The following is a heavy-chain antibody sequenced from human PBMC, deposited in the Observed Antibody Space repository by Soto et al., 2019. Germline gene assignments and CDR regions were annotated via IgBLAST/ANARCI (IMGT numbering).Heavy chain of an antibody. J-gene: IGHJ6*02. D-gene: IGHD3-16*01. Sequence: PGGSLRLSCAASGFTFSSYAMSWVRQAPGKGLEWVSAISGSGGSTYYADSVKGRFTISRDNSKNTLYPQMNSLRAEDTAVYYCAKGGSSPYYYYGMDVWGQGTTVTVSS. CDR1: GFTFSSYA. CDR3: AKGGSSPYYYYGMDV. CDR2: ISGSGGST. V-gene: IGHV3-23*01.